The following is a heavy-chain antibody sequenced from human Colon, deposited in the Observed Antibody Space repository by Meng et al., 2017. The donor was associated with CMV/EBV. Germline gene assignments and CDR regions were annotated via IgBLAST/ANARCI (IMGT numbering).Heavy chain of an antibody. D-gene: IGHD5-18*01. V-gene: IGHV7-4-1*02. CDR2: INTKSGDP. CDR1: GYTLSTYA. CDR3: ARGGYSIGWAYDY. Sequence: CKASGYTLSTYAMNWVRQAPGQGPEWMGWINTKSGDPTYAQAFIGRFVFSLDTSVSTAYLQISSLKAEDTAVYYCARGGYSIGWAYDYWGQGTLVPVSS. J-gene: IGHJ4*02.